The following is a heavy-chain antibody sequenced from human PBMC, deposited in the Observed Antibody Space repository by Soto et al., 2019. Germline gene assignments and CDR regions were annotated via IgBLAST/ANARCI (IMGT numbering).Heavy chain of an antibody. Sequence: GGSLRLSCAASGFTFTRYSMNWVRQAPGKGLEWVSSISSTTSYIYYADSMKGRFTVSRDNAKNSVYLEMNSLSAEDTAVYYFARESEDLTSNFDYWGQGTLVTVSS. V-gene: IGHV3-21*01. J-gene: IGHJ4*02. CDR2: ISSTTSYI. CDR3: ARESEDLTSNFDY. CDR1: GFTFTRYS.